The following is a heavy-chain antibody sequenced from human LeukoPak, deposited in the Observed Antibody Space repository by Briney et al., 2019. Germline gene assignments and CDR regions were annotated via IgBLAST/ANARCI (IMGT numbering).Heavy chain of an antibody. J-gene: IGHJ4*02. D-gene: IGHD5/OR15-5a*01. CDR3: ARQIGVSIDY. CDR2: IRFDGSNK. CDR1: RFTFGSFD. V-gene: IGHV3-30*02. Sequence: PGGSLSFSCAASRFTFGSFDMHWVRKAPGKGLEWVTFIRFDGSNKYYADSVKGRFTISRDNSKNTLYLQMSSLRPEDTAVYYCARQIGVSIDYWGQGTLVTVSS.